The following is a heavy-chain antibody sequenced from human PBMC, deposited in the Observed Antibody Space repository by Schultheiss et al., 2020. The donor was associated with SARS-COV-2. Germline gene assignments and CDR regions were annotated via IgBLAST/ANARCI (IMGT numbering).Heavy chain of an antibody. D-gene: IGHD5-12*01. CDR2: ISSSSSYI. Sequence: GESLKISCAASGFTFSSYSMNWVRQAPGKGLEWVSSISSSSSYIYYADSVKGRFTISRDNAKNSLYLQMNSLRAEDTAVYYCAKRSWLRLDFDYYYYYMDVWGKGTTVTVSS. V-gene: IGHV3-21*04. CDR3: AKRSWLRLDFDYYYYYMDV. J-gene: IGHJ6*03. CDR1: GFTFSSYS.